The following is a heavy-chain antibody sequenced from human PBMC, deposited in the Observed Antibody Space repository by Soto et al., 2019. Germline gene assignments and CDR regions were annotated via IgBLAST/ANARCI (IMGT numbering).Heavy chain of an antibody. V-gene: IGHV3-15*07. CDR2: IKSKNDGGTP. CDR3: TTDSYSSIIVVRFDY. J-gene: IGHJ4*01. Sequence: PGGSLRLSCAASGFTFSNAWINWVRQAPGKGLEWVGRIKSKNDGGTPDYDAPVKGRFAISRDDSKNIVYLQMNSLKTVDTGLYYCTTDSYSSIIVVRFDYWGHGTLVTVSS. D-gene: IGHD3-22*01. CDR1: GFTFSNAW.